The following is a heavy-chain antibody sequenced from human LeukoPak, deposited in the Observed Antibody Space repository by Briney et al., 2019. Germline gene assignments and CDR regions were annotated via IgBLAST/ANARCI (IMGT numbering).Heavy chain of an antibody. CDR3: ARDKALVVPAAIGYYYYYMDV. Sequence: ASVKVSCKASGYTFTSYGISWVRQAPGQGLEWMGWISAYNGNTNYAQKLQGRVTMTTDTSTSTAYMELRSLRSDDTAVYYCARDKALVVPAAIGYYYYYMDVWGKGTTVTVSS. D-gene: IGHD2-2*01. V-gene: IGHV1-18*01. CDR1: GYTFTSYG. J-gene: IGHJ6*03. CDR2: ISAYNGNT.